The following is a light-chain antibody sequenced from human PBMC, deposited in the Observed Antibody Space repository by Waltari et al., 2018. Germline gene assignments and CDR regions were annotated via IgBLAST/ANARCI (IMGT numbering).Light chain of an antibody. Sequence: DIKMTQSPSSLSASAGDRVTITCRASQSISSYLNWYQQKPGKAPKLLIYAASSLQSGVPSRFSGSGSGTDFTLTINSLQPEDFATYYCQQSYSTPLLFGGGTKVEIK. CDR2: AAS. CDR3: QQSYSTPLL. CDR1: QSISSY. J-gene: IGKJ4*01. V-gene: IGKV1-39*01.